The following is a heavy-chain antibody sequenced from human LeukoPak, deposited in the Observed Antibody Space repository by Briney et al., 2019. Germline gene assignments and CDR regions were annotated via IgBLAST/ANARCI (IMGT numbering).Heavy chain of an antibody. CDR1: GFTFSSYA. V-gene: IGHV3-23*01. J-gene: IGHJ4*02. Sequence: GGSLRLSCAASGFTFSSYAMSWVRQAPGKGLEWVSAISASGYSTYYADSVKGRFTISRDNSKKTLYLQMNSLRAEDTAIFYCAKDVYNWNFYFDYWGQGTLVTVSS. CDR2: ISASGYST. CDR3: AKDVYNWNFYFDY. D-gene: IGHD1-7*01.